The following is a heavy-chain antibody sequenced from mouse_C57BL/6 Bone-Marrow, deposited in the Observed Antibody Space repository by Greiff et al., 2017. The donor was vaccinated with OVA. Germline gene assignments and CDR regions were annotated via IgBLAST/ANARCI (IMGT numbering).Heavy chain of an antibody. V-gene: IGHV1-5*01. CDR1: GYTFTSYW. Sequence: EVQLQQSGTVLARPGASVKMSCKTSGYTFTSYWMHWVKQRPGQGLEWIGAIYPGNSDTSYNQKFKGKAKLTAVTSASTAYMELSSLTNEDSAVDYGTRDYEEGWCAYWGQGTLVTVSA. J-gene: IGHJ3*01. D-gene: IGHD2-4*01. CDR2: IYPGNSDT. CDR3: TRDYEEGWCAY.